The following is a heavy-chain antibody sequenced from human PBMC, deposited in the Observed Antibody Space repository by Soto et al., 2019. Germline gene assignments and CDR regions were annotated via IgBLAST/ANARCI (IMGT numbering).Heavy chain of an antibody. V-gene: IGHV4-34*01. CDR3: ARELYCSSTSCYFTAFDI. J-gene: IGHJ3*02. CDR2: INHSGST. Sequence: SETLSLTCAVYGGSFIGYYWSWILQPPWKGLEWIGEINHSGSTNYNPSLKSRVTISVDTSKNQFSLKLSSVTAADTAVYYCARELYCSSTSCYFTAFDIWGQGTMVTVSS. CDR1: GGSFIGYY. D-gene: IGHD2-2*01.